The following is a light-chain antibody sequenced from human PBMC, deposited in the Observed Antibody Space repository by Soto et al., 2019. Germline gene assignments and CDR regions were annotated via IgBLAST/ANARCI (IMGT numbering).Light chain of an antibody. Sequence: EIVMTQSPATLSVSPGERATLSCRASQSVSSNLAWYQQKPGQAPRLLIYGASTRATGIPARFSGSGSGTEFTLTVSSLQSEDSAVYYCQHYNNWPMYTFGQGTKLEIK. V-gene: IGKV3-15*01. CDR2: GAS. J-gene: IGKJ2*01. CDR3: QHYNNWPMYT. CDR1: QSVSSN.